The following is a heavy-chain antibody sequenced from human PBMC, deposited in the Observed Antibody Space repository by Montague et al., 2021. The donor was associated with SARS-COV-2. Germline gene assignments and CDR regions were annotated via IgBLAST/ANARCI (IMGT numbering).Heavy chain of an antibody. CDR1: GFSLSTPNVG. CDR2: IYSNDDK. V-gene: IGHV2-5*01. J-gene: IGHJ4*02. CDR3: AHLIRYYDIFTGIPFDY. Sequence: PALVKPTQTLTLTCTFSGFSLSTPNVGVGWIRQPPGKALEWLALIYSNDDKRYSPSLQSRLTITKDTSQNQVVLSLTNVDPVDTATYYCAHLIRYYDIFTGIPFDYWGQGTQVTVSS. D-gene: IGHD3-9*01.